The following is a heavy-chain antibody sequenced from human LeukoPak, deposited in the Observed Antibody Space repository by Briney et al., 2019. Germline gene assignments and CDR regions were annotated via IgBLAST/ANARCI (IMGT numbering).Heavy chain of an antibody. D-gene: IGHD3-22*01. CDR2: IKQDGSEK. CDR1: GFTFSSYW. J-gene: IGHJ4*02. CDR3: ASNYYDSSGYYDHRFDY. V-gene: IGHV3-7*01. Sequence: PGGSLRLSCAASGFTFSSYWMSWVRQAPGKGLEWVANIKQDGSEKYYVDSVKGRFTISRDNAKNPLYLQMNSLRAEDTAVYHCASNYYDSSGYYDHRFDYWGQGTLVTVSS.